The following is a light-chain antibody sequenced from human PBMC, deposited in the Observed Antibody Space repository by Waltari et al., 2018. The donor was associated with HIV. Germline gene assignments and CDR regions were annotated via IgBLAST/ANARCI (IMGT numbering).Light chain of an antibody. V-gene: IGKV1-39*01. CDR1: QSITYF. CDR3: QQSDSFPYT. CDR2: GAS. Sequence: DIQMTQSPSPLSASVGDTVVISCRASQSITYFLNWYQLKPGKAPALLISGASSLQSGVPSRFVGSGSGTEFTLTIKNLQPGDFATYFCQQSDSFPYTFGPGTKLDI. J-gene: IGKJ2*01.